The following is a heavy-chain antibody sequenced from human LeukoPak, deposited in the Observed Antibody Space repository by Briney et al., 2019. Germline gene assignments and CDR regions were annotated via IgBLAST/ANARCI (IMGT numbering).Heavy chain of an antibody. D-gene: IGHD3-22*01. J-gene: IGHJ4*02. CDR2: IRSSGGST. Sequence: AGGSLRLSCAVSGISLSNYGMSWVRQAPGKGLEWVAGIRSSGGSTNYAYSVKGRFTIYRDNPKNTLYLQMNRLRAEDTAVYFCAKRGVVIRVILVGFHEEAYYFHSWGQEALVTVSS. CDR1: GISLSNYG. V-gene: IGHV3-23*01. CDR3: AKRGVVIRVILVGFHEEAYYFHS.